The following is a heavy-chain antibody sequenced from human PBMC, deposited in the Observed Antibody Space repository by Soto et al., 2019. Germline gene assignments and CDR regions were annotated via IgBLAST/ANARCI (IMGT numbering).Heavy chain of an antibody. CDR2: IYYSGST. D-gene: IGHD5-12*01. V-gene: IGHV4-59*01. CDR1: GGSISSYY. Sequence: QVQLQESGPGLVKPSETLSLTCTVSGGSISSYYWSWIRQPRGKGLEWIGYIYYSGSTNYNPSLKSRVTISVDTSKNQFSLKLSSVTAADTAVYYCARVPDGYKSYYFDYWGQGTLVTVSS. CDR3: ARVPDGYKSYYFDY. J-gene: IGHJ4*02.